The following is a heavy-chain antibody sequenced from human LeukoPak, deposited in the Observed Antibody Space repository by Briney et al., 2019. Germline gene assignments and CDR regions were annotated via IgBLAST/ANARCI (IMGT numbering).Heavy chain of an antibody. V-gene: IGHV3-23*01. Sequence: GGSLRLSCAASRFTFSNYAMNWVRQAPGKGREWASAISGSGGSTYYVASVKGRFTISRDNSKNTLYLQMNSLRAEDTAVYYCAKVPRGAGTSSGYWGQGTLVTVSS. J-gene: IGHJ4*02. CDR2: ISGSGGST. D-gene: IGHD3-3*01. CDR3: AKVPRGAGTSSGY. CDR1: RFTFSNYA.